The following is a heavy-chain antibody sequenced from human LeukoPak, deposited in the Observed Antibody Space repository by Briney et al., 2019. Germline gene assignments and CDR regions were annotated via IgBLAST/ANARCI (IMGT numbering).Heavy chain of an antibody. CDR1: GYTFTGYY. J-gene: IGHJ4*02. CDR2: INPNSGGT. V-gene: IGHV1-2*02. D-gene: IGHD3-10*01. Sequence: ASVKVSCKASGYTFTGYYTHWVRQAPGQGLEWMGWINPNSGGTNYAQKFQGRVTMTRDTSISTAYMELSRLRSDDTAVYYCATPLRGSGSYYNFDYWGQGTLVTVSS. CDR3: ATPLRGSGSYYNFDY.